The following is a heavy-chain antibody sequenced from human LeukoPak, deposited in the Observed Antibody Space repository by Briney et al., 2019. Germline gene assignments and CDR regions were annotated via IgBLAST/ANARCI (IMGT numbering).Heavy chain of an antibody. D-gene: IGHD6-19*01. J-gene: IGHJ4*02. Sequence: GGSLRLSCAASGFTFSNYAMNWVRQAPGKGLEWVSAISDGGGNTYYADSVKGRFTISRDDSQSTLYLQLNSLRVEDTAVYYCAKKGAGMAVTGNYLDYWGQGTLVTVSS. CDR2: ISDGGGNT. V-gene: IGHV3-23*01. CDR1: GFTFSNYA. CDR3: AKKGAGMAVTGNYLDY.